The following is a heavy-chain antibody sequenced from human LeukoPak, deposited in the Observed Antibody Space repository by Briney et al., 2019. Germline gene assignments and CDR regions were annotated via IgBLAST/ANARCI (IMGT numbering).Heavy chain of an antibody. CDR2: IWYDGSNE. CDR3: ARAGIVGLYYYYMDV. CDR1: GFTFSSHG. Sequence: GRSLRLSCAASGFTFSSHGMHWVRQAPGKGLDWVALIWYDGSNEYYADSVKGRFTVSRDNSKNTLYLQMDSLRAEDTAVYYCARAGIVGLYYYYMDVWGKGTTVTVSS. D-gene: IGHD2-21*01. V-gene: IGHV3-33*01. J-gene: IGHJ6*03.